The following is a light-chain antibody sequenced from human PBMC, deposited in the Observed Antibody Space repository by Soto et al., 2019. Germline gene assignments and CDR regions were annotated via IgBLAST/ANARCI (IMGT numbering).Light chain of an antibody. V-gene: IGKV4-1*01. CDR2: WAS. CDR1: QSILFNSNNKNY. Sequence: DIVLTQSPDALAVSLGERATINCKSSQSILFNSNNKNYLAWYQQKPGQPPKLLIYWASTRESGVPDRFRGSGSGTDFTLTISSLQAEDVAVYYCQQYWSPPLTFGGGTKGEIK. J-gene: IGKJ4*01. CDR3: QQYWSPPLT.